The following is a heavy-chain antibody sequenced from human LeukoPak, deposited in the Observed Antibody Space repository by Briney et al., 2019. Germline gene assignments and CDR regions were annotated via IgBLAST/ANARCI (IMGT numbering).Heavy chain of an antibody. V-gene: IGHV3-30*09. D-gene: IGHD3-9*01. CDR3: ARDQDGYDILTGGAFDI. CDR2: ISDDGNNK. Sequence: GGSLSLSFAASGFHFRIYAMHWVRPAPGKGLEGVAVISDDGNNKYYSDSVKGRFAISRDNSRNTFYLQMDSLKAEDTAVYYCARDQDGYDILTGGAFDIWGQGTMVTVSS. J-gene: IGHJ3*02. CDR1: GFHFRIYA.